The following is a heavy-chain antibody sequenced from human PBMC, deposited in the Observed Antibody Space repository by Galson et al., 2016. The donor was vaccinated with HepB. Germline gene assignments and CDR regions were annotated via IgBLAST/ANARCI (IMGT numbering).Heavy chain of an antibody. D-gene: IGHD3-22*01. CDR1: GYTFTKHG. CDR2: ISGYNGNT. CDR3: GSRVSSIASMDV. J-gene: IGHJ6*04. V-gene: IGHV1-18*04. Sequence: SVKVSCKASGYTFTKHGIGWVRQAPGQGLEWMGWISGYNGNTKYAQNFRGRLTVTLETSTSTAYMELRSLRSDDTAVYYCGSRVSSIASMDVWGKGTTVAVSS.